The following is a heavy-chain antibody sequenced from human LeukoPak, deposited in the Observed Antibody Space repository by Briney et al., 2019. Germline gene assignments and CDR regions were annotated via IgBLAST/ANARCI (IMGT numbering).Heavy chain of an antibody. J-gene: IGHJ4*02. V-gene: IGHV4-30-2*01. Sequence: SQTLSLTCAASGGSISSGGYSWSWIRQPPGKGLEWIGYIYHSGSTYYNPSLKSRVTISVDRSKNQFSLKLSSVTAADTAVYYCARYGDYVLDYWGQGTLVTVSS. CDR1: GGSISSGGYS. D-gene: IGHD4-17*01. CDR2: IYHSGST. CDR3: ARYGDYVLDY.